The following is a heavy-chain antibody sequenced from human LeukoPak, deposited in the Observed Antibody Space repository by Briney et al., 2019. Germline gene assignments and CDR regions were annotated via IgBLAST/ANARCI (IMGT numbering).Heavy chain of an antibody. J-gene: IGHJ4*02. CDR3: ARDLATRQRTGLYDS. D-gene: IGHD3-16*02. V-gene: IGHV3-66*01. CDR1: GFTVSRNY. CDR2: IYSSEIT. Sequence: NPGGSLRLSCAASGFTVSRNYMNWVRQAPGKGLEWVSVIYSSEITYYADSVKGRFAISRDISKNTLYLQMNSLRAEDTAVYYCARDLATRQRTGLYDSWGQGALVTVSS.